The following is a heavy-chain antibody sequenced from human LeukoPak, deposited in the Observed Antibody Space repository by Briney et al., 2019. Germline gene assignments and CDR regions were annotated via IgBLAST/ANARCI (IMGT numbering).Heavy chain of an antibody. D-gene: IGHD6-13*01. J-gene: IGHJ4*02. V-gene: IGHV4-59*01. CDR1: GGSISSFY. CDR2: IYYSGST. CDR3: ARGLMMAVAGRGEFHY. Sequence: SETLSLTCTVSGGSISSFYWSWIRQPPGKGLEWIGYIYYSGSTNYNPSLKGRVTISVDTSKNQFSLKLSSVTAADTAVYYCARGLMMAVAGRGEFHYWGQGTLVTVSS.